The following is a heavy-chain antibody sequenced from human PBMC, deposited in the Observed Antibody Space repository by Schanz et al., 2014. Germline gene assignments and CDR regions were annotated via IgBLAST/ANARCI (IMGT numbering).Heavy chain of an antibody. CDR2: IWYDGSNK. CDR3: ARDHTTESYYSAGPPIDY. CDR1: GFTFSSYG. V-gene: IGHV3-33*01. Sequence: QVQLVESGGGVVQPGRFLRLSCAASGFTFSSYGMHWVRQAPGKGLEWVAVIWYDGSNKYYADSVKGRFTISRDNSKNTLFLQMNSLRAEDTAVYYCARDHTTESYYSAGPPIDYWGQGTLLTVSS. D-gene: IGHD1-26*01. J-gene: IGHJ4*02.